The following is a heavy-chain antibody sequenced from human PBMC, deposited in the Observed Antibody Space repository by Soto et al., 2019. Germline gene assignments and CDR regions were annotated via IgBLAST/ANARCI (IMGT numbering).Heavy chain of an antibody. CDR3: AHRPVSGYTYGYFDY. J-gene: IGHJ4*02. D-gene: IGHD5-18*01. CDR1: GYTFTAYY. CDR2: INPNTGDT. V-gene: IGHV1-2*04. Sequence: APVKVSCKPSGYTFTAYYIHWLRQVPGQGLEWMGWINPNTGDTKCAQKFQGWLTITKDTSKNQVVLTMTNMDPVDTATYYCAHRPVSGYTYGYFDYWGQGTLVTVSS.